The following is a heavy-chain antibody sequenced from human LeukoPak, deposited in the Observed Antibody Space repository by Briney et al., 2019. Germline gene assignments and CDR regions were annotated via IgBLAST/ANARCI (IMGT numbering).Heavy chain of an antibody. Sequence: SETLSLTRTVPGGSISSYYWSWIRQPPGEGLELVGDIYYSGSTNYNPSLKSRVTISVDTSKNQFSLKLSSVTAADTAVYYCARQMDTAMVTGHYYYYMDVWGKGTTVTVSS. J-gene: IGHJ6*03. V-gene: IGHV4-59*08. D-gene: IGHD5-18*01. CDR1: GGSISSYY. CDR3: ARQMDTAMVTGHYYYYMDV. CDR2: IYYSGST.